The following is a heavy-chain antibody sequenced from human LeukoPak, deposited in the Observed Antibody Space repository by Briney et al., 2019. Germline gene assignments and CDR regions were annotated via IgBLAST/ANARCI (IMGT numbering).Heavy chain of an antibody. CDR1: GYTFTSYG. CDR2: ISAYNGNT. V-gene: IGHV1-18*01. CDR3: ARDFGQELLHDYYYGMDV. J-gene: IGHJ6*02. D-gene: IGHD1-26*01. Sequence: ASVKVSCKASGYTFTSYGISWVRQAPGQGLEWMGWISAYNGNTNYAQKLQGRVTMTTDTSTSTAYMELRSLRSDDTAVYYCARDFGQELLHDYYYGMDVWGQGTTVTVSS.